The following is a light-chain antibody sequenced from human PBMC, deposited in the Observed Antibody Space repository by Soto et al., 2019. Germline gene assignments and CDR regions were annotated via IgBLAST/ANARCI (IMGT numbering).Light chain of an antibody. Sequence: EIVLTQSPGTLSLSPGERATLSCRASQSVSSNYLAWYQQKPGQAPRLLIYGVSGRATGIPDRFSGRGSGTDFTLNISRLEPEDFAVYYCQQYDISPGTFGQGTKLEI. CDR1: QSVSSNY. J-gene: IGKJ2*01. V-gene: IGKV3-20*01. CDR3: QQYDISPGT. CDR2: GVS.